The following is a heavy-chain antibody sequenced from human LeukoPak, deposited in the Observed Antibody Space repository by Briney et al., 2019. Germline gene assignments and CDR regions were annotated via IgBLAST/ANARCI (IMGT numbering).Heavy chain of an antibody. CDR3: AGRYYYDSSGYYYDY. CDR1: GYSISSGYY. V-gene: IGHV4-38-2*02. D-gene: IGHD3-22*01. Sequence: SETLSLTCTVSGYSISSGYYWGWIRQPPGKGLEWIGSIYHSGSTYYNPSLKSRVTISVDTSENQFSLKLSSVTAADTAVYYCAGRYYYDSSGYYYDYWGQGTLVTVSS. CDR2: IYHSGST. J-gene: IGHJ4*02.